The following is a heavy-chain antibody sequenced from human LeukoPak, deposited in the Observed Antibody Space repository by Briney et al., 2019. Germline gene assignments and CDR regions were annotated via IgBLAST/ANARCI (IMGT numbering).Heavy chain of an antibody. V-gene: IGHV4-34*01. CDR3: ARPNAYYYDSSGYGTTKEPRAKTAFDF. Sequence: SETLSLTCAVYGGSFSGYYWSWIRQPPGKGLEWIGEINHSGSTNYNPSLKSRVTISVDTSKNQFSLKLSSVTAADTAVYYCARPNAYYYDSSGYGTTKEPRAKTAFDFWGQGTLVTVSS. J-gene: IGHJ4*02. CDR1: GGSFSGYY. CDR2: INHSGST. D-gene: IGHD3-22*01.